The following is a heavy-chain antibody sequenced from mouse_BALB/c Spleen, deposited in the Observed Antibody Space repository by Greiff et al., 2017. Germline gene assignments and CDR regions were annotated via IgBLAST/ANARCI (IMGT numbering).Heavy chain of an antibody. CDR2: IYPGDGDT. Sequence: VQLQQSGPELVKPGASVKISCKASGYAFSSSWMNWVKQRPGQGLEWIGRIYPGDGDTNYNGKFKGKATLTADKSSSTAYMQLSSLTSVDSAVYFCARPLLGKDYAMDYWGQGTSVTVSS. V-gene: IGHV1-82*01. CDR3: ARPLLGKDYAMDY. D-gene: IGHD3-1*01. J-gene: IGHJ4*01. CDR1: GYAFSSSW.